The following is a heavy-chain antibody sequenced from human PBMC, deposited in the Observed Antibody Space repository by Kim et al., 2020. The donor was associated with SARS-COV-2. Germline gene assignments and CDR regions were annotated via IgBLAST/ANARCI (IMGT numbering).Heavy chain of an antibody. CDR1: GGSISSNTYY. Sequence: SETLSLTCTVSGGSISSNTYYWGWIRQPPGKGLEWIGSIHYSGGTFYNLSLKSRVTISVDTSNDQYSLKLNSVTAADTAVYYCARRRAAAGTSNWFDPWGQGTLVTVSS. CDR2: IHYSGGT. D-gene: IGHD6-13*01. CDR3: ARRRAAAGTSNWFDP. V-gene: IGHV4-39*01. J-gene: IGHJ5*02.